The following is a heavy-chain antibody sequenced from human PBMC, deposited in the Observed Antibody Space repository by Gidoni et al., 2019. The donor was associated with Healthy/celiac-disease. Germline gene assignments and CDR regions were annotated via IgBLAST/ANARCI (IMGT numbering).Heavy chain of an antibody. J-gene: IGHJ4*02. V-gene: IGHV3-23*01. D-gene: IGHD3-22*01. CDR2: ISGSGGST. CDR1: GFTFSSYA. CDR3: ARGITMIVVVTYYFDY. Sequence: EVQLLESGGGLVQPGGSLRLSCAASGFTFSSYAMSWVRQAPGKGLEWVSAISGSGGSTYYADSVKGRFTISRDNSKNTLYLQMNSLRAEDTAVYYCARGITMIVVVTYYFDYWGQGTLVTVSS.